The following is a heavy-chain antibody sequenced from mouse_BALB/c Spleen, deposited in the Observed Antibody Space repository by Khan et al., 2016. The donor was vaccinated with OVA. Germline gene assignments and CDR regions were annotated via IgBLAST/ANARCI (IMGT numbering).Heavy chain of an antibody. Sequence: EVELVESGGDSVKPGGSLKLSCAVSGFTFSTYAMSWVRQTPEKRLEWVASISSGGSTYYPDSVKGRFTISRNNARNIVYLQMTRLRSEDMAMYYCAREAYRYDEYYFDYWGQGTTLTVSS. J-gene: IGHJ2*01. CDR2: ISSGGST. V-gene: IGHV5-6-5*01. CDR3: AREAYRYDEYYFDY. D-gene: IGHD2-14*01. CDR1: GFTFSTYA.